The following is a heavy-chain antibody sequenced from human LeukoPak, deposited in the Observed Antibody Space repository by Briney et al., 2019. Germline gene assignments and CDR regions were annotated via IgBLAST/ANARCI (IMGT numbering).Heavy chain of an antibody. D-gene: IGHD4-11*01. J-gene: IGHJ6*03. CDR3: ARANSNSDYYMDV. V-gene: IGHV4-31*03. CDR2: IYYSGST. Sequence: PSETLSLTCTVSGGSISSGGYYWSWIRQHPGKGLEWIGYIYYSGSTYYNPSLKSRVTISVDTSKNQFSLKLSSVTAADTAVYYCARANSNSDYYMDVWGKGTTVTVSS. CDR1: GGSISSGGYY.